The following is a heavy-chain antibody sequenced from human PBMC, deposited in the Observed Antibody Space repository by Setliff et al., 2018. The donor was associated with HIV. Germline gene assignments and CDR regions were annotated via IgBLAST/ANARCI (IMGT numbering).Heavy chain of an antibody. J-gene: IGHJ4*02. CDR2: IFYSGST. V-gene: IGHV4-39*01. CDR1: GDSISSSSYY. CDR3: ARVPYSSSWSFDY. D-gene: IGHD6-13*01. Sequence: SETLSLTCTVSGDSISSSSYYWGWIRQPPGKGLEWIGSIFYSGSTYYNPSLKSRLIMSVDTSKNQFSLKLSSVTAADTAVYYCARVPYSSSWSFDYWGQGTLVTVSS.